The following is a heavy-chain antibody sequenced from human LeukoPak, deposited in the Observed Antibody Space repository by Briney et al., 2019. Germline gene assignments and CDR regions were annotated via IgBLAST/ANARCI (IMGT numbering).Heavy chain of an antibody. J-gene: IGHJ4*02. CDR1: GFTFSSYG. CDR2: ISYDGSNK. D-gene: IGHD6-13*01. Sequence: GGSLRLSCAASGFTFSSYGMHWVRQAPGKGLEWVAVISYDGSNKYYADSVKGRFTISRDNSKNTLYLQMNSLRAEDTAVYYCAKISGYRIAAAAPFDYWGQGTLVTVSS. V-gene: IGHV3-30*18. CDR3: AKISGYRIAAAAPFDY.